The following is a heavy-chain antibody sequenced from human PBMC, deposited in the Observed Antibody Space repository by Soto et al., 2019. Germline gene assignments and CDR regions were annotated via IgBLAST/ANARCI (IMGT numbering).Heavy chain of an antibody. Sequence: GESLKISCKGSGYSFTSYWIGWVRQMPGKGLEWMGIIYPGDSDTRYSPSFQGQVTISADKSISTAYLQWSSLKASDTAMYYCARQGYHYDSSGYYYDAFDIWGQGTMVTVSS. CDR2: IYPGDSDT. D-gene: IGHD3-22*01. CDR3: ARQGYHYDSSGYYYDAFDI. J-gene: IGHJ3*02. V-gene: IGHV5-51*01. CDR1: GYSFTSYW.